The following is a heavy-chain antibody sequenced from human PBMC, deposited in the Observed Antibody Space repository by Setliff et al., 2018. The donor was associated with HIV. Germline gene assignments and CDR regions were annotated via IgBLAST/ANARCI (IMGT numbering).Heavy chain of an antibody. V-gene: IGHV3-48*01. CDR1: GFSVIHYS. J-gene: IGHJ4*02. CDR3: VREIVGATDYLDY. Sequence: GGSLRLSCAASGFSVIHYSMNWVRQAPGKGLEWISYISSSSNTIYYADSVKGRLAISRDNAKNSQYLQMNSLRAEDTAVYYCVREIVGATDYLDYWGQGTLVTVSS. CDR2: ISSSSNTI. D-gene: IGHD1-26*01.